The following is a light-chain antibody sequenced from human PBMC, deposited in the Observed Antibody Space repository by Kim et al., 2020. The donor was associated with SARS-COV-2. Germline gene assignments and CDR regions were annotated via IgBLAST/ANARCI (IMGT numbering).Light chain of an antibody. CDR2: GAS. CDR3: LQHNTYPFT. J-gene: IGKJ5*01. Sequence: ASVGDSVTITCRASQDISNYLGWYQQKPGRAPKLLIYGASGLQGGVPSRFSGSGSGTEFTLTISSLQPEDFATYFCLQHNTYPFTFGQGTQLEIK. CDR1: QDISNY. V-gene: IGKV1-17*01.